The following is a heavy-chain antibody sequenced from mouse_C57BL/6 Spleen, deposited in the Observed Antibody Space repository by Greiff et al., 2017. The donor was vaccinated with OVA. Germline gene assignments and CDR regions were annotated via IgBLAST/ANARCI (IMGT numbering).Heavy chain of an antibody. CDR1: GYTFTSYW. J-gene: IGHJ2*01. V-gene: IGHV1-55*01. CDR3: ARRGPNYLGDY. D-gene: IGHD4-1*01. CDR2: IYPGSGST. Sequence: QVQLKQPGAELVKPGASVKMSCKASGYTFTSYWITWVKQRPGQGREWIGDIYPGSGSTNYNEKVKSKATLTVDTSSSTAYMQRSSLTSDDSAVYYCARRGPNYLGDYWGQGTTLTVSS.